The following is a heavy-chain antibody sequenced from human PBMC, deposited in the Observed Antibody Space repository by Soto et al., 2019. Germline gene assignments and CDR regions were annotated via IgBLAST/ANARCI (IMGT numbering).Heavy chain of an antibody. D-gene: IGHD2-2*03. Sequence: QVQLQESGPGLVKPSQTLSLTCTVSGGSISSGGYYWRWIRQHPGKGLEWIGYIFYSGSTYYSPSLKSRVTISLDTSKNQCSLKLSSVTAADTDVYYCDRWKTVSWIAFDYWGQGTLVTVS. CDR2: IFYSGST. J-gene: IGHJ4*02. CDR1: GGSISSGGYY. CDR3: DRWKTVSWIAFDY. V-gene: IGHV4-31*03.